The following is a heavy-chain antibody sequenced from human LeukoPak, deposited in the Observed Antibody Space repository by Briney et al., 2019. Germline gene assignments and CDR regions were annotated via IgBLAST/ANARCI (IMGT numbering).Heavy chain of an antibody. CDR3: ARDGSGSYYK. CDR2: IYYSGST. V-gene: IGHV4-61*05. Sequence: PSETLSLTCTVSGASISSSIYYWGWIRQPPGKGLEWIGYIYYSGSTNYNPSLKSRVTISVDTSKNQSSLKLSSVTAADTAVYYCARDGSGSYYKWGQGTLVTVSS. CDR1: GASISSSIYY. J-gene: IGHJ4*02. D-gene: IGHD3-10*01.